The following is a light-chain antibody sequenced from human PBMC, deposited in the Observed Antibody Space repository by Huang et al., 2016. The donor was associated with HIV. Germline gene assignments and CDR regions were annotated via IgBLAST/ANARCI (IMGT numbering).Light chain of an antibody. CDR3: QQYYTSPLT. V-gene: IGKV4-1*01. Sequence: DIVMTQSPDSLAVSLGERATIDCKSSQSVLSSSSNNNYFAWYQQKPGQPPKLLIYWASTRESGVPDRFSGSGSETDFTLTISSLQAEDVAVYYCQQYYTSPLTFGGGTKVEIK. CDR1: QSVLSSSSNNNY. CDR2: WAS. J-gene: IGKJ4*01.